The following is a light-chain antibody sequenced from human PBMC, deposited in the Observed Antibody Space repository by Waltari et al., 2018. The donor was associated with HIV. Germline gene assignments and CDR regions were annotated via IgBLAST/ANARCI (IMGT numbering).Light chain of an antibody. V-gene: IGLV1-44*01. CDR3: AAWDDSLNGWV. CDR2: NNN. Sequence: QSVLTQPPSASGTPGQRVTISCSGSSSNIGRDIVNWYQQLPGTAPKLLIYNNNLRPSGVPDRFSGSKSGTSASLAISGLQSEDEADYYCAAWDDSLNGWVFGGGTKLTVL. CDR1: SSNIGRDI. J-gene: IGLJ3*02.